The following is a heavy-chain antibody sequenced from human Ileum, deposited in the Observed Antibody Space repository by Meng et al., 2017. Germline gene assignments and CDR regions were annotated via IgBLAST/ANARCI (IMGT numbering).Heavy chain of an antibody. V-gene: IGHV3-21*01. CDR3: ARDEWELGYFDY. CDR1: GFTFSSYS. J-gene: IGHJ4*02. D-gene: IGHD1-26*01. Sequence: GESLKISCAASGFTFSSYSMNWVRQAPGKGLEWVSSISSSSSYIYYADSVKGRFTISRDNAKNSLYLQMNSLRAEDTAVYYCARDEWELGYFDYWGQGTLVPSPQ. CDR2: ISSSSSYI.